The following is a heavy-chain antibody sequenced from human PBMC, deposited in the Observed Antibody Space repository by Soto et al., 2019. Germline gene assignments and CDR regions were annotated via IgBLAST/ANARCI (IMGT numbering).Heavy chain of an antibody. J-gene: IGHJ6*02. CDR3: ARDRGLFGVADYYYYGMDV. D-gene: IGHD3-3*01. Sequence: QVQLVQSGAEVKKPGSSVKVSCKASGGTFSSYAISWVRQAPGQGLEWMGGIIPIFGTANYAQKFQGRVTITADESTSTAYMELSSLRSEDTAVYYGARDRGLFGVADYYYYGMDVWGQGTTVTVSS. V-gene: IGHV1-69*01. CDR1: GGTFSSYA. CDR2: IIPIFGTA.